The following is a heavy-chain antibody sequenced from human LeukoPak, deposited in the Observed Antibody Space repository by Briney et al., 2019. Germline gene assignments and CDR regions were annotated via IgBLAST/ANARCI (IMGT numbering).Heavy chain of an antibody. Sequence: GGSLRLSCAVSGLTFSSSWMDWVRQAPGKGLEWVASINPDGIKRYSADSVKGRFTISRDNARNSLYLQMDSLRVEDTAFYYCARDLDASSGYYFHDAFDVWGQGTMVTVSS. CDR2: INPDGIKR. J-gene: IGHJ3*01. D-gene: IGHD3-22*01. CDR1: GLTFSSSW. CDR3: ARDLDASSGYYFHDAFDV. V-gene: IGHV3-7*01.